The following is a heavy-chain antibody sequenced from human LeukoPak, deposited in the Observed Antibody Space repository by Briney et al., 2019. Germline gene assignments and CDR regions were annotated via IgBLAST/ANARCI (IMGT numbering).Heavy chain of an antibody. Sequence: ASVKVSCKASGYTLTSYRMNWLRQARGQGLAWMGWISDYNGNTNYAQKLQGRVTQTQHTSTSTAYMELRSLRSDDTAVYHCAANGYSSSWYKGGWFDPWGQGTLVSVCS. V-gene: IGHV1-18*01. CDR1: GYTLTSYR. J-gene: IGHJ5*02. CDR2: ISDYNGNT. CDR3: AANGYSSSWYKGGWFDP. D-gene: IGHD6-13*01.